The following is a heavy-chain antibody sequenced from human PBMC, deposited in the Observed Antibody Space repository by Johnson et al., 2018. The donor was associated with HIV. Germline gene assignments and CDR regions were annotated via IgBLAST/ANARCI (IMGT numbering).Heavy chain of an antibody. CDR2: IWYDGSNK. CDR1: GFTFSGYA. J-gene: IGHJ3*02. Sequence: QVQLVESGGGVVQPGKSLRLSCAASGFTFSGYAIHWVRQAPGKGLEWVAVIWYDGSNKYYADSVKGRFTISRDNSKTTIYLQMNSLRVEDTAVYYCAKPYYDFWSGYYEYNAFDIWGQGTMVTVSS. CDR3: AKPYYDFWSGYYEYNAFDI. D-gene: IGHD3-3*01. V-gene: IGHV3-33*06.